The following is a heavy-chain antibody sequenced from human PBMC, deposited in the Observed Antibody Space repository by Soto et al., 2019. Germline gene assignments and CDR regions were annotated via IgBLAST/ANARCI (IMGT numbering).Heavy chain of an antibody. CDR1: GYTFTSYG. Sequence: QVQLVQSGAEVKKPGASVKVSCKASGYTFTSYGISWVRQAPGQGLEWMGWISAYNGNTNYAQKLQGRVTMTTDTSPGTAYMELRSRSSDDTAVYYCARHPVGYCISTSCYEGSDWYFDLWGRGTLVTVSS. D-gene: IGHD2-2*01. CDR3: ARHPVGYCISTSCYEGSDWYFDL. CDR2: ISAYNGNT. J-gene: IGHJ2*01. V-gene: IGHV1-18*01.